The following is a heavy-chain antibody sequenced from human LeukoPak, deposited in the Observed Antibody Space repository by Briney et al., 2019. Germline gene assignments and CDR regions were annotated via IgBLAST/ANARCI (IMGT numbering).Heavy chain of an antibody. V-gene: IGHV3-21*01. CDR2: ISSSSSYI. CDR3: ARDTKPRAVAMATDHDAFDI. D-gene: IGHD5-24*01. J-gene: IGHJ3*02. CDR1: GFTFSSYT. Sequence: AGGSLRLSCAASGFTFSSYTMNWVRQAPGKGLEWVSSISSSSSYIYYADSVKGRFTISRDNAKNSLYLQMNSLRAEDTAVYYCARDTKPRAVAMATDHDAFDIWGQGTMVTVSS.